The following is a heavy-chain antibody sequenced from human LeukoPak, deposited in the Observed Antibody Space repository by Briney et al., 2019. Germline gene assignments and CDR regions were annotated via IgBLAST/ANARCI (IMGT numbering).Heavy chain of an antibody. Sequence: GESLKISCEGSEYSFINHWIAWVRQMPGKGLEWMGSIFPGDSESRYSPSFQGQVTITADKSISTASLQWSSPRTSDTAIYYCARDRRGFFDSWGQGTLVTVSS. D-gene: IGHD3-16*01. CDR3: ARDRRGFFDS. V-gene: IGHV5-51*01. CDR1: EYSFINHW. CDR2: IFPGDSES. J-gene: IGHJ4*02.